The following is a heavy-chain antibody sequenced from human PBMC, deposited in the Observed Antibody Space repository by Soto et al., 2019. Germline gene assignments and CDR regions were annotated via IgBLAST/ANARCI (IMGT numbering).Heavy chain of an antibody. Sequence: QVQLVQSGAEVKKPGASVKVYCKASGYTFTSYYMHWVRQAPGQGLEWMGIINPGGGSTSYAQKFQGRVTMTRDTSASTVYMELSSLRSEDTAVYYCARGPAAREGFDYWGQGTLVTVSS. CDR2: INPGGGST. J-gene: IGHJ4*02. CDR3: ARGPAAREGFDY. D-gene: IGHD6-13*01. V-gene: IGHV1-46*01. CDR1: GYTFTSYY.